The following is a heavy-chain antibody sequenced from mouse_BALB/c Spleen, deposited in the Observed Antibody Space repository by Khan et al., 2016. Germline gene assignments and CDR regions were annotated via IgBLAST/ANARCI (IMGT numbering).Heavy chain of an antibody. Sequence: VQLQESGAELVKPGASVKISCKATGYTFSSYWIEWVKQRPGHGLEWLGEILPGGGTTNFTEKFTGKATFTADISSNTAYMQLSSLTTEDSAVYYCARMGEGYDPWFVYWGQGTLVTVSA. V-gene: IGHV1-9*01. CDR1: GYTFSSYW. CDR2: ILPGGGTT. CDR3: ARMGEGYDPWFVY. D-gene: IGHD2-2*01. J-gene: IGHJ3*01.